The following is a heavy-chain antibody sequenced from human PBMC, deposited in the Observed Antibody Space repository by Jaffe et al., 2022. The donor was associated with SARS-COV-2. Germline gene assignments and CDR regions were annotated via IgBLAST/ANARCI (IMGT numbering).Heavy chain of an antibody. CDR3: AKGRPYGSGPSFDY. D-gene: IGHD3-10*01. Sequence: EVQLVESGGVVVQPGGSLRLSCAASGFTFDDYTMHWVRQVPGKGLEWVSLINWDSSRTDYADSVKGRFTISRDNSKNSLYLQMNSLRAEDTAFYYCAKGRPYGSGPSFDYWGQGTLVTVSS. V-gene: IGHV3-43*01. CDR1: GFTFDDYT. J-gene: IGHJ4*02. CDR2: INWDSSRT.